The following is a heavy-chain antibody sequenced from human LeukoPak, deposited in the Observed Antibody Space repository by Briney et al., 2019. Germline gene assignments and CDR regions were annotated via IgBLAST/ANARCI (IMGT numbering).Heavy chain of an antibody. CDR3: ATLLGYSSGWSPYYYYGMDV. V-gene: IGHV1-2*06. D-gene: IGHD6-19*01. J-gene: IGHJ6*02. Sequence: GASVKVSCKASGYTFTGYYMHWVRQAPGQGLEWMGRINPNSGSTNYAQKFQGRVTMTRDTSISTAYMELSRLRSDDTAVYYCATLLGYSSGWSPYYYYGMDVWGQGTTVTVSS. CDR2: INPNSGST. CDR1: GYTFTGYY.